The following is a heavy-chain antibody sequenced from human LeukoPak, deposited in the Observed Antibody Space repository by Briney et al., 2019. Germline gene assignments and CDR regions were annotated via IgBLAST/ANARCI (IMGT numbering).Heavy chain of an antibody. Sequence: GGSLRLSCAASEFTFSSYSMNWVRQAPGKGLEWVSSISSSSSYIYYADSVKGRFTISRDNAKNSLYLQMNSLRAEDTAVYYCAKVDRDSSGYYRPLGYWGQGTLVTVSS. CDR1: EFTFSSYS. J-gene: IGHJ4*02. D-gene: IGHD3-22*01. CDR3: AKVDRDSSGYYRPLGY. CDR2: ISSSSSYI. V-gene: IGHV3-21*01.